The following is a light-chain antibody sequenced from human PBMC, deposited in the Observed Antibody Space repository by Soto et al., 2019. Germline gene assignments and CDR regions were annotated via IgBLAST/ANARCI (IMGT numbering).Light chain of an antibody. V-gene: IGLV2-14*01. CDR1: SNDVGGYNY. CDR2: EVS. Sequence: QAVVTQPASVSGSPGQSITISCTGTSNDVGGYNYVSWYQQHPGKAPKLMIYEVSNRPSGVSNRFSGSKSGNTASLTISGLQAEDEADYYCNSYTSSSTWVFGGGTKLTVL. CDR3: NSYTSSSTWV. J-gene: IGLJ3*02.